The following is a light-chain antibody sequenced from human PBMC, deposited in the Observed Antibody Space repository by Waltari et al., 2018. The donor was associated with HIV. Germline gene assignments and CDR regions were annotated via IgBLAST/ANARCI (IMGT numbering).Light chain of an antibody. Sequence: VMTQSPDSLAVSLGDRATINCKSSQSVLYSSKNKNYLAWYQQKPGQPPKLLVYWASTRESGVPGRFSGSGSGTDFTLTISSLQAEDVAVYYCQQYYSSPLTFGGGTKVEIK. CDR1: QSVLYSSKNKNY. J-gene: IGKJ4*01. V-gene: IGKV4-1*01. CDR3: QQYYSSPLT. CDR2: WAS.